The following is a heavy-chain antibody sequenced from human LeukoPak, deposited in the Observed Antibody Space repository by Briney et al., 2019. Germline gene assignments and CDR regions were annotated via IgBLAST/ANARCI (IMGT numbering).Heavy chain of an antibody. Sequence: SETMSLTCTVSGGSISSGGYYWSWIRQHPGKGLEWIGYIYYSGSTYYNPSLKSRVTISVDTSKNQFSLKLSSVTAADTAVYYCARDYGSGSYSEYNWFDPWGQGTLVTVSS. D-gene: IGHD3-10*01. CDR1: GGSISSGGYY. J-gene: IGHJ5*02. CDR2: IYYSGST. CDR3: ARDYGSGSYSEYNWFDP. V-gene: IGHV4-31*03.